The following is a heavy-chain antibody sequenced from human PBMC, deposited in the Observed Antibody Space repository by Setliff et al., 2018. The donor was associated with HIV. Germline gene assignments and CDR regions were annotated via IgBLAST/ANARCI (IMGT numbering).Heavy chain of an antibody. CDR3: ARIVRWELVATSTFFYYYMDV. CDR2: IYYTGST. Sequence: ETLSLTCTVSGPSISSSSHHWAWIRQPPGKGLECIGNIYYTGSTHHNPSLESRVATSVDTSKNQFSLKLSSVTAADTAVYYCARIVRWELVATSTFFYYYMDVWGKGTTVTVSS. V-gene: IGHV4-39*01. D-gene: IGHD1-26*01. CDR1: GPSISSSSHH. J-gene: IGHJ6*03.